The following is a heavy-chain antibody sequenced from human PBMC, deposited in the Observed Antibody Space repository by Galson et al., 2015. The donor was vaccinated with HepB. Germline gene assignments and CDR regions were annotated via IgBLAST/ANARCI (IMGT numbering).Heavy chain of an antibody. CDR3: AREGEVAGPTGSLDL. Sequence: SLRLSCAASGFIFNTHAFNWVRQAPGKGLEWVSSISSRSTYIYYANSVKDRFTVSRDNARRSLYLQVNSLTAEDTAVYYCAREGEVAGPTGSLDLWGQGTLVTVSS. D-gene: IGHD6-19*01. CDR2: ISSRSTYI. CDR1: GFIFNTHA. V-gene: IGHV3-21*01. J-gene: IGHJ5*02.